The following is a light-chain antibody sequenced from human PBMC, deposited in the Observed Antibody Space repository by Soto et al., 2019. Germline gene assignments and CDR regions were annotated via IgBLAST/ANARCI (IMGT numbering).Light chain of an antibody. CDR1: SSDVGGYNY. CDR3: SSYTSSSTPGV. V-gene: IGLV2-14*01. CDR2: DVS. Sequence: QSVLTQPASVSGSPGQSITISCTGTSSDVGGYNYVSWYQQHLGKAPKLMIYDVSNRPSGVSNRFSGSKSGNTASLTISGLQAEDEADYYCSSYTSSSTPGVFGTGTKVTVL. J-gene: IGLJ1*01.